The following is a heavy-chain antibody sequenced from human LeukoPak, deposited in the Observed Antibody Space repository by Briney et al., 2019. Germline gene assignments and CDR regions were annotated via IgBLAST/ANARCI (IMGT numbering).Heavy chain of an antibody. J-gene: IGHJ4*02. D-gene: IGHD6-19*01. V-gene: IGHV3-30*03. Sequence: GRSLRLPCAASGFTFSSYGMHWVRQAPGKGLEWVAVISYDGSNKYYADSVKGRFTISRDNSKNTLYLQMNSLRAEDTAVYYCAGGGIAVAANYWGQGTLVTVSS. CDR1: GFTFSSYG. CDR3: AGGGIAVAANY. CDR2: ISYDGSNK.